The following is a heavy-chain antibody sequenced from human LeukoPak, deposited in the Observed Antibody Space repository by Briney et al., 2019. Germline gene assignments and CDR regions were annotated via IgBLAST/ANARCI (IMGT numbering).Heavy chain of an antibody. CDR1: GFTFSSYA. CDR3: AKDVGYCSGGSCYSNYYYYGMDV. Sequence: GGSLRLSCAASGFTFSSYAMSWVRQAPGKGLEWVSAISGSGGSTYYADSVKGRFTISRDNSKNTPYLQMNSLRAEDTAVYYCAKDVGYCSGGSCYSNYYYYGMDVWAKGTTVTVSS. V-gene: IGHV3-23*01. J-gene: IGHJ6*04. D-gene: IGHD2-15*01. CDR2: ISGSGGST.